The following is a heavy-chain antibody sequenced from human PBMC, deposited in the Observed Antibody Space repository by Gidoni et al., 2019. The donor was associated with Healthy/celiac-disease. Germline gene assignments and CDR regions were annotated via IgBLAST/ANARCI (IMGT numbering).Heavy chain of an antibody. Sequence: EVQLVESGGGLVKPGGSLRLSCAASGFTFSNAWMSWVRQAPGKGLEWVGRIKSKTDGGTTDYAAPVKGRFTISRDDSKNTLYLQMNSLKTEDTAVYYCSRGQYSSGWFNYYYYGMDVWGQGTTVTVSS. CDR3: SRGQYSSGWFNYYYYGMDV. J-gene: IGHJ6*02. CDR2: IKSKTDGGTT. V-gene: IGHV3-15*01. D-gene: IGHD6-19*01. CDR1: GFTFSNAW.